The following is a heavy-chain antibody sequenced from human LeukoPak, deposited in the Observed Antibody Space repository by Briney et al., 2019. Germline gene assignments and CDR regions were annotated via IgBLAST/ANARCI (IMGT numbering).Heavy chain of an antibody. CDR1: SGSIDNEH. Sequence: PSETLSLTCSVSSGSIDNEHWCWVRQPPGKGLEWIGHTLYGGSNKFNPSLKSRVTISVDGSKNQFSLTLISVTAADTAVYYCVSLLFGGAGRGNWGQGSLVTVSS. D-gene: IGHD3-3*01. J-gene: IGHJ4*02. CDR2: TLYGGSN. CDR3: VSLLFGGAGRGN. V-gene: IGHV4-59*12.